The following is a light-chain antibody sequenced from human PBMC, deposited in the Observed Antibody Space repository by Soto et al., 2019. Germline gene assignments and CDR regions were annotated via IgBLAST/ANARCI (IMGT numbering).Light chain of an antibody. J-gene: IGKJ4*01. CDR2: AAS. CDR3: QQSYSTLS. Sequence: DIQMTQSPSSLSASVGDRVTITCRASQSISSYLNWYQQKPGKAPKLLIYAASSLQSGVPSRFSGNGSGTDFTLTISSLQPEDFATYYCQQSYSTLSFGGVTNVEIK. CDR1: QSISSY. V-gene: IGKV1-39*01.